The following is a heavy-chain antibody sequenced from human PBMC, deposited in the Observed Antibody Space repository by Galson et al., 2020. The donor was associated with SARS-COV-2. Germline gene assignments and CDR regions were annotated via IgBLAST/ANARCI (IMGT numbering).Heavy chain of an antibody. CDR2: IKPDGFDK. Sequence: GGSLRLSCAASGFTFSSNWMNWVRQAPGKGLEWVANIKPDGFDKYYVDSVKGRFTISRDNAKNSLYLQMYSLRAEDTAVYYCARGVDWGQGTLVTVSA. V-gene: IGHV3-7*03. J-gene: IGHJ4*02. CDR3: ARGVD. D-gene: IGHD2-2*01. CDR1: GFTFSSNW.